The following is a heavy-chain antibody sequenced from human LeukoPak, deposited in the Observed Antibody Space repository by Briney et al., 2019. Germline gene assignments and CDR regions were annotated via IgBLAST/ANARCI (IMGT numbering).Heavy chain of an antibody. CDR3: AKEGAVAGKEAFDI. CDR2: IQYDGSKK. V-gene: IGHV3-30*02. Sequence: GGSLRLSCVASGFTFSSNGMHWVRQAPGKGLEWVTFIQYDGSKKYYADSVKGRFTISRDNSKNTLYLEMNSLRAEDTDVYYCAKEGAVAGKEAFDIWGQGTMVTVSS. CDR1: GFTFSSNG. J-gene: IGHJ3*02. D-gene: IGHD6-19*01.